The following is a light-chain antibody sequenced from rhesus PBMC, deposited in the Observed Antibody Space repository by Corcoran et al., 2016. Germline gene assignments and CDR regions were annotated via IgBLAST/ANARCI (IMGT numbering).Light chain of an antibody. CDR1: QDINNY. Sequence: DIQMTQSPSSLSASVGDTVTITCRASQDINNYLAWYQQTPGKAPKPLIFYASSLETGVPSRFSGNGSGTDFTLTISSLQPEDFAFYSCPQHYTYPPTFGQGTKVEIK. J-gene: IGKJ1*01. V-gene: IGKV1S14*01. CDR3: PQHYTYPPT. CDR2: YAS.